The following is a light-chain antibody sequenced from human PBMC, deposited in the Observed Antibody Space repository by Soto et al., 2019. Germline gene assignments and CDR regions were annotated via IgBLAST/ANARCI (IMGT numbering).Light chain of an antibody. V-gene: IGKV1-5*03. CDR1: QTISSW. J-gene: IGKJ1*01. CDR3: QHYNSYSEA. CDR2: KAS. Sequence: DIQMTQSPSTLSGSVGDRVTITCRASQTISSWLAWYQQTPGKAPKLLIYKASTLKSGVPSRFSGGGSGTEFTLTISSLQPDDFETYYCQHYNSYSEAFGQGTKVDIK.